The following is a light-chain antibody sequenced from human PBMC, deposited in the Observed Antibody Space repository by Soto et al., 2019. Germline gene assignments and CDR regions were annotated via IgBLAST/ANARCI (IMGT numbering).Light chain of an antibody. CDR1: QTISSW. Sequence: DIQMTQSPSTLSGSVGDRVTITCRASQTISSWLAWYQQKPGKAPKLLIYKASTLKSGVPSRFSGSGSGTEFTLTISSLQAEDVAVYYCQQYYTNVAFGQGTRLEIK. CDR2: KAS. J-gene: IGKJ5*01. V-gene: IGKV1-5*03. CDR3: QQYYTNVA.